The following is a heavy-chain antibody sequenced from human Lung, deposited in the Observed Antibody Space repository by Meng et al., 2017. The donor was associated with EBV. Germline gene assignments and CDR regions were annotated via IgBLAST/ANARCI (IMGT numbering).Heavy chain of an antibody. CDR2: SNPSGGST. D-gene: IGHD6-13*01. CDR1: SYAFPSNY. V-gene: IGHV1-46*01. Sequence: AQSVQSGVEVKKPVASVKFSLKPTSYAFPSNYRHLVRQGTGQGLEWMGMSNPSGGSTSYAQKFQGRVTMTRNTSTSTVYMELSSLRSEDTAVYYCARVVGAAAGTGLDPWGQGTLVTVSS. J-gene: IGHJ5*02. CDR3: ARVVGAAAGTGLDP.